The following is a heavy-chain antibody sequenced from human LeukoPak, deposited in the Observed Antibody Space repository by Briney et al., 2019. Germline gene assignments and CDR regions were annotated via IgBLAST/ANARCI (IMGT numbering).Heavy chain of an antibody. CDR1: GFTFSSYS. Sequence: GGSPRLSCAASGFTFSSYSMNWVRQAPGKGPEWVSSISSSSSYIYYADSVKGRFTISRDNAKNSLYLQMNSLRAEDTAVYYCARDPPGDSSGYGFDYWGQGTLVTVSS. CDR3: ARDPPGDSSGYGFDY. CDR2: ISSSSSYI. V-gene: IGHV3-21*01. D-gene: IGHD3-22*01. J-gene: IGHJ4*02.